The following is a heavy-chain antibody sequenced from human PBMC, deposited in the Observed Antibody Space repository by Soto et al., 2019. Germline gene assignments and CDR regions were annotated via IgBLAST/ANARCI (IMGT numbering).Heavy chain of an antibody. CDR2: IYYSGST. CDR3: ATLTGYCTNGVCYRYFDY. J-gene: IGHJ4*02. CDR1: GGSISSSSDY. Sequence: QLQLQESGPGLVKPSETLCLTCTVSGGSISSSSDYWGWIRQPPGKGLEWIGSIYYSGSTYYNPSLKSRVTISVDTSKNQFSLKLSSVTAADTAVYYCATLTGYCTNGVCYRYFDYWGQGTLVTVSS. D-gene: IGHD2-8*01. V-gene: IGHV4-39*01.